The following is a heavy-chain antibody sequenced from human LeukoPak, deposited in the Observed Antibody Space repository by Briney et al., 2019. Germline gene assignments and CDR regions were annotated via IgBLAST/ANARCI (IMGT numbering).Heavy chain of an antibody. D-gene: IGHD4-17*01. CDR3: AKSVESAVTTNPYFDY. V-gene: IGHV3-23*01. J-gene: IGHJ4*02. CDR1: GFTFSDYA. CDR2: ISGSGSST. Sequence: GGSLRLSCAASGFTFSDYAMSWVRQAPGKGLKWVSAISGSGSSTYNADSVKGRFTISRDNSKNTLYLQMNSLRAEDTAVYYCAKSVESAVTTNPYFDYWGQGTLVTVSS.